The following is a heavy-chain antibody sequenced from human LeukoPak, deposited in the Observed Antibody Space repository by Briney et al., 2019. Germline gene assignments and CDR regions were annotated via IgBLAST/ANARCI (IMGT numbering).Heavy chain of an antibody. Sequence: GGSLRLSCATSGFSFSSYAMSWVRQAPGKGLEWVSAMSGSDDGRYYAASVRGRFTISRDTSRSTLYLQMNSLRAEDAAVYYCAKAPVTSCRGAFCYPFDYWGQGTLVTVSS. CDR1: GFSFSSYA. D-gene: IGHD2-15*01. CDR3: AKAPVTSCRGAFCYPFDY. CDR2: MSGSDDGR. J-gene: IGHJ4*02. V-gene: IGHV3-23*01.